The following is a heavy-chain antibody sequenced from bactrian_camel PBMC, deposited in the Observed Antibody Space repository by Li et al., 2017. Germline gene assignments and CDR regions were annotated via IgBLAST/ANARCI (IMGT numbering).Heavy chain of an antibody. Sequence: QLVESGGGSVQAGGSLRLSCAVSVSSANDYCLGWFRQASGKEREWVGSLDSDGRINYADSVKGRFIISRASARNTVYLQMNSLTPEDTAMYYCAARGGGGRVGCSGGYYGDADFGRWGQGTQVTVS. CDR3: AARGGGGRVGCSGGYYGDADFGR. CDR1: VSSANDYC. D-gene: IGHD2*01. V-gene: IGHV3S10*01. J-gene: IGHJ6*01. CDR2: LDSDGRI.